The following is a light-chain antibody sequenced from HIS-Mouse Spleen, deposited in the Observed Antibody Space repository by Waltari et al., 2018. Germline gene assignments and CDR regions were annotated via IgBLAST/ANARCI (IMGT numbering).Light chain of an antibody. CDR1: SSNIGSNT. Sequence: QSVLTQPPSASGTPGQRVTISCSGSSSNIGSNTVTWYQQLPGTAPKLLIYSNNQRASGVPDRFSGSKSGTSASLAISGLQSEDEADYYCAAWDDSLNGWVFGGGTKLTVL. J-gene: IGLJ3*02. V-gene: IGLV1-44*01. CDR3: AAWDDSLNGWV. CDR2: SNN.